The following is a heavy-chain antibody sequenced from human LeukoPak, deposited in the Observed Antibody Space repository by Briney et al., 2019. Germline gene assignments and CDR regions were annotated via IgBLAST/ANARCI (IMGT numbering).Heavy chain of an antibody. CDR2: IYHSGST. J-gene: IGHJ3*02. V-gene: IGHV4-38-2*02. Sequence: KPSETLSLTCTVSGYSISSGYYWGWIRQPPGKGLEWIGSIYHSGSTYYNPSLKSRVTISVDTSKNQFSPKLSSVTAADTAVYYCDGVVVPAAIGLVAFDIWGQGTMVTVSS. CDR1: GYSISSGYY. CDR3: DGVVVPAAIGLVAFDI. D-gene: IGHD2-2*01.